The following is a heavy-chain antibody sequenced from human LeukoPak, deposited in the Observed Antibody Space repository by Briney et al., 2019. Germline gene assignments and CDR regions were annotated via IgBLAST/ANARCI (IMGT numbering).Heavy chain of an antibody. Sequence: PGGSLRLSCAASGFTFSSYSMNWVRQAPGKGLEWVSSISSSSSYIYYADSVKGRFTIYRDNAKNSLDLQMNSLRAEDTAVYYSARAPYDFWSGYYRNYFDYWGEGTLVTVSS. J-gene: IGHJ4*02. D-gene: IGHD3-3*01. CDR2: ISSSSSYI. V-gene: IGHV3-21*01. CDR3: ARAPYDFWSGYYRNYFDY. CDR1: GFTFSSYS.